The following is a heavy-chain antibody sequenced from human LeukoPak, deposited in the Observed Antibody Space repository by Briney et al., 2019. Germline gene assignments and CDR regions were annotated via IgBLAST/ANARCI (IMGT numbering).Heavy chain of an antibody. D-gene: IGHD5-12*01. CDR3: AKDSKIVATIINY. Sequence: GGSLGLSCAASGFTFSSYGMHWVRQAPGKGLEWVAVISYDGSNKYYADSVKGRFTISRDNSKNTLYLQMNSLRAEDTAVYYCAKDSKIVATIINYWGQGTLVTVSS. CDR1: GFTFSSYG. CDR2: ISYDGSNK. J-gene: IGHJ4*02. V-gene: IGHV3-30*18.